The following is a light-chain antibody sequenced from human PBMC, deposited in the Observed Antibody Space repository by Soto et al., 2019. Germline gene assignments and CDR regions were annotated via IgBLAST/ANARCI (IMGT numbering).Light chain of an antibody. CDR1: SSNIGCNT. Sequence: QSVLTQRPSASGTPGQRVTISCSGSSSNIGCNTVNWYQQLPGTAPKLLIYSSNQRPSGVPDRFSGSKSGTSASLAISGLQSEDEADYYCAAWDDSLNGPVFGTGTKLTVL. V-gene: IGLV1-44*01. CDR3: AAWDDSLNGPV. J-gene: IGLJ1*01. CDR2: SSN.